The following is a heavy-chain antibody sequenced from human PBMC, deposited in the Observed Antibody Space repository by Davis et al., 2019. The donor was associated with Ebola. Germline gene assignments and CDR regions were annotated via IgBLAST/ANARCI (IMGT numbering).Heavy chain of an antibody. CDR2: INPSDGST. J-gene: IGHJ4*02. CDR3: ARGLRKQQLVEEIDY. Sequence: AASVKVSCKASGYTFTIYYMHWVQQAPGQGLEWMGIINPSDGSTSYAQKFQGRVTMTRDTSTSTVNMELSSLTSEDTAVYYCARGLRKQQLVEEIDYWGQGTLVTVSS. V-gene: IGHV1-46*01. CDR1: GYTFTIYY. D-gene: IGHD6-13*01.